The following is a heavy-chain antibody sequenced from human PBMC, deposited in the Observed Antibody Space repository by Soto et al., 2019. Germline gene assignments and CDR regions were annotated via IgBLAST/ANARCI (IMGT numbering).Heavy chain of an antibody. D-gene: IGHD6-19*01. CDR1: GFTFSSYG. CDR3: AKGHRGAGVGMDV. Sequence: QVQLVESGGGVVQPGRSLRLSCAASGFTFSSYGMHWVRQAPGKGLEWVAVISYDGSNKYYADSVKGRFTISRDNSKNTLYLQMNSLRAEDTAVYYCAKGHRGAGVGMDVW. V-gene: IGHV3-30*18. J-gene: IGHJ6*01. CDR2: ISYDGSNK.